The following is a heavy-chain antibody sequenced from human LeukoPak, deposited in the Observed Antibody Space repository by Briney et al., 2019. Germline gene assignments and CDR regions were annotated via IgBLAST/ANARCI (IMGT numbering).Heavy chain of an antibody. CDR2: INPSGGST. J-gene: IGHJ4*02. Sequence: ASVKVSCKASGYTFTSYYMHWVRQAPGQGLEWMGIINPSGGSTSYAQKFQGRVTMTRDMSMSTVYMELSSLRSEDTAVYYCARGEGVGATKYYFDYWGQGTLVTVSS. CDR3: ARGEGVGATKYYFDY. D-gene: IGHD1-26*01. CDR1: GYTFTSYY. V-gene: IGHV1-46*01.